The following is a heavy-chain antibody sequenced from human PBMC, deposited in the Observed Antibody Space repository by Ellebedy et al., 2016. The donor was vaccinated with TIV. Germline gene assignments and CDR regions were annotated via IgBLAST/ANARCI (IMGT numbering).Heavy chain of an antibody. CDR1: GFSFRSYW. Sequence: GESLKISCAASGFSFRSYWMSWVRQAPGKGLEWVANIYQDGSAQYYVDSVEGRFTISRDNAKNSLFLQMNSLRVEDTAVYYCARRGSYGDYAVQVNPWFDPWGQGTLVTVSS. D-gene: IGHD4-17*01. J-gene: IGHJ5*02. CDR2: IYQDGSAQ. V-gene: IGHV3-7*01. CDR3: ARRGSYGDYAVQVNPWFDP.